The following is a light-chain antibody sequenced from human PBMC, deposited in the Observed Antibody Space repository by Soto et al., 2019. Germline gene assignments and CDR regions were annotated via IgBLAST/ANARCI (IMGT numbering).Light chain of an antibody. V-gene: IGKV1-39*01. CDR2: AAS. CDR3: HQTYANPWA. Sequence: DIQMTQSPSSLSASVGDRVTITCRASQYIGIYLNWYQKKPGKAFKVLFHAASRVQRGVPSTFSASGSGTDFALTISSLQPEDFATYYCHQTYANPWAFCQGTKVDIK. CDR1: QYIGIY. J-gene: IGKJ1*01.